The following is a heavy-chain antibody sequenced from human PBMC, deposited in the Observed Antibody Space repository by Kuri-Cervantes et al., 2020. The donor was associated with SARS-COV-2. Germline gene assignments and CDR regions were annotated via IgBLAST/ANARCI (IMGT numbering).Heavy chain of an antibody. J-gene: IGHJ6*02. V-gene: IGHV4-59*01. Sequence: GSLRLSCTASGGSISSYYWSWIRQPPGKGLEWIGYIYYSGSTNYNPSLKSRVTISVDTSKNQFSLKLSSVTAADTAVYYCAREGSGWYGEDYYYYGMDVWGQGTTVTVSS. CDR2: IYYSGST. CDR1: GGSISSYY. CDR3: AREGSGWYGEDYYYYGMDV. D-gene: IGHD6-19*01.